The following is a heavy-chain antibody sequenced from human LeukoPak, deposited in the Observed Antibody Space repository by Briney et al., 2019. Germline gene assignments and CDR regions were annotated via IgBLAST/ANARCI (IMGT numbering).Heavy chain of an antibody. D-gene: IGHD2-15*01. CDR3: AKDMSGGAGGYYNSFDI. V-gene: IGHV3-20*04. J-gene: IGHJ3*02. CDR1: GFTFDDYG. Sequence: GGSLRLSCAASGFTFDDYGMSWVRQAPGKGLEWVSGINWNGGSTGYADSVKGRFTISRDNAKDTLYLEMNSLRPEDMALYYCAKDMSGGAGGYYNSFDIWGQGTMVTVSS. CDR2: INWNGGST.